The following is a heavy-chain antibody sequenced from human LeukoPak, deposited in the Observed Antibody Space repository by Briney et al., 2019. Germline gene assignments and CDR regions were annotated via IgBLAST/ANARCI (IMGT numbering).Heavy chain of an antibody. CDR2: LFDDGST. V-gene: IGHV3-66*01. J-gene: IGHJ4*02. CDR1: GFTVSNNY. D-gene: IGHD3-10*01. Sequence: GGSLRLSCAASGFTVSNNYMSWVRQAPGKGLEWVSVLFDDGSTYYADSVKGRFTIPRDNSKNTLFLQMHSLRAEDTAVYYCASAYYSGYTAGVDYWGQGTLVTVSS. CDR3: ASAYYSGYTAGVDY.